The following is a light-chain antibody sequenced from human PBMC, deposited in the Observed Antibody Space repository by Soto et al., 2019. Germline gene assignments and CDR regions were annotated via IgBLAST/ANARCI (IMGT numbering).Light chain of an antibody. CDR3: QQYDNPPPYT. CDR2: DAS. CDR1: QDISNY. V-gene: IGKV1-33*01. J-gene: IGKJ2*01. Sequence: DLQMTQSPSSLSASVGDRVTITCQASQDISNYLNWYQQKPGKAPKLLIYDASNLETGVPSRFSGSESGKNFTFTISSLQPEDIATYYCQQYDNPPPYTFGQGTKLEIK.